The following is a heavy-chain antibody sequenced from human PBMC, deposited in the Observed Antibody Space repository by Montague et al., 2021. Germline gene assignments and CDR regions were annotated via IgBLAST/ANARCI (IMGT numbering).Heavy chain of an antibody. D-gene: IGHD3-10*01. V-gene: IGHV3-30*04. CDR3: ARDPSYYGSGSPNWFDP. J-gene: IGHJ5*02. CDR2: ISYEGSNK. Sequence: FLRLSCAASGFNFNSSAMHWVRQAPGKGLVWVAIISYEGSNKYYADSVKGRFTVSRDNSKNTLFLQMNSLRPEDTAVYYCARDPSYYGSGSPNWFDPWGQGTMVTDSS. CDR1: GFNFNSSA.